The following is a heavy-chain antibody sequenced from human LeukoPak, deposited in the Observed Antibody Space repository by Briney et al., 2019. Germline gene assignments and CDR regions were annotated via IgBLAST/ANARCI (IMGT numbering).Heavy chain of an antibody. J-gene: IGHJ6*03. CDR3: ARVRYCSTTTCYAGYSYYFLDV. V-gene: IGHV4-39*06. CDR1: GGSISSSTYY. Sequence: SETLSLTCTVSGGSISSSTYYWGWIRQPPGKGLEWIGSIYYTGSTYYNPSLKSRVTISVDTSKNQFAPKLSSVTAADTAVYYCARVRYCSTTTCYAGYSYYFLDVWGKGTTVTVSS. D-gene: IGHD2-2*01. CDR2: IYYTGST.